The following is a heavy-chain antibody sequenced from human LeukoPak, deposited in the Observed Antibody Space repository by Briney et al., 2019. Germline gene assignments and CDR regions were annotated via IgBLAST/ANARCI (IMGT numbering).Heavy chain of an antibody. CDR1: GGTFSSYA. V-gene: IGHV1-69*06. CDR3: ASEILWGYYFDY. D-gene: IGHD2-21*01. Sequence: SVKVSCKASGGTFSSYAISWVRQAPGQGLEWMGGIIPIFGTANYAQKFQGRVTITADKSTSTAYMELSSLRSEDTAVYYCASEILWGYYFDYWGQGTLVTVSS. CDR2: IIPIFGTA. J-gene: IGHJ4*02.